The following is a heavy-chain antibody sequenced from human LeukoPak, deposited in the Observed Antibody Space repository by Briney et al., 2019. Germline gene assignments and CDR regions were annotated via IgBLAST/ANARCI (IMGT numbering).Heavy chain of an antibody. D-gene: IGHD3-22*01. CDR1: GGSISSYY. V-gene: IGHV4-34*01. Sequence: PSETLSLTCTVSGGSISSYYWSWIRQPPGKGLEWIGEINHSGSTNYNPSLKSRVTISVDTSKNQFSLKLSSVTAADTAVYYCAREPPSYYDSSGYHLNWFDPWGQGTLVTVSS. J-gene: IGHJ5*02. CDR3: AREPPSYYDSSGYHLNWFDP. CDR2: INHSGST.